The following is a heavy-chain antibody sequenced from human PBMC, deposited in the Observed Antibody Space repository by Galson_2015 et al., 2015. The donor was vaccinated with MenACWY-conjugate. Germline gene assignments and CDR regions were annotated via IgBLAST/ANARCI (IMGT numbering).Heavy chain of an antibody. V-gene: IGHV3-7*01. CDR1: GFTFSTSR. J-gene: IGHJ4*02. Sequence: SLRLSCAASGFTFSTSRMNWIRQAPGSGLEWVANINPEGSRGTYVDSVKGRFTISRDNAENSVYLEMNSLRPEDTAVFYCAAWTADDNYWAQGTLVTVSS. CDR3: AAWTADDNY. D-gene: IGHD3/OR15-3a*01. CDR2: INPEGSRG.